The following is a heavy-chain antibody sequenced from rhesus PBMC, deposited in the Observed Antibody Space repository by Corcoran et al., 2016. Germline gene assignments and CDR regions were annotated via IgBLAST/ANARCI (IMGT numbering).Heavy chain of an antibody. CDR1: GYSIRSYYY. CDR3: AGDALDS. CDR2: IYGSGWRY. V-gene: IGHV4S14*01. J-gene: IGHJ6*01. Sequence: QVQLQESGPGLVEPSATLSLTCAVSGYSIRSYYYWSSIRQPTGKGREWIGSIYGSGWRYYLNPSLKSRVTLSVDTSKNQFSLKLNSVTAADTAVYYCAGDALDSWGQGVVVIVSS.